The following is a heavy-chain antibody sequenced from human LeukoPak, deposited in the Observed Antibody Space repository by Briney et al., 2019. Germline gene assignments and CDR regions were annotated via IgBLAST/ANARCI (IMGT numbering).Heavy chain of an antibody. CDR2: IHSDGTHI. Sequence: GGSLRLSCAASGFTFSSYGIHWVRQAPGKGLEWVAFIHSDGTHIFYADSVKGRFTISRDNSKNTLYLQMNTLRPEDTAVYYCARDAGPFDYWGQGTLVTVSS. V-gene: IGHV3-30*02. D-gene: IGHD3-10*01. CDR1: GFTFSSYG. J-gene: IGHJ4*02. CDR3: ARDAGPFDY.